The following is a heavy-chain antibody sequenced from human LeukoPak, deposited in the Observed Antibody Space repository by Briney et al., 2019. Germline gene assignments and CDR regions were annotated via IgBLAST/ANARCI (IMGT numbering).Heavy chain of an antibody. J-gene: IGHJ6*02. CDR2: IKQDAGDK. CDR1: AFTFSNYW. V-gene: IGHV3-7*01. CDR3: ARHLKLELPASSGYCYGMDV. Sequence: GGSLRLSCASSAFTFSNYWMTWVRQAPGKGLGWVASIKQDAGDKYYVDSVKARFTISRDNAKSSMYLQMNSLRAEDTAVYYCARHLKLELPASSGYCYGMDVWGRGTTVTVSS. D-gene: IGHD1-7*01.